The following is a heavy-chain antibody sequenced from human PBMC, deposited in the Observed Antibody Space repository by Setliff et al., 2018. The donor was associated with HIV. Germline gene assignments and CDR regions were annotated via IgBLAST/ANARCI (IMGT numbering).Heavy chain of an antibody. CDR1: GGSFSGFY. CDR3: AGSRGYFVQAD. V-gene: IGHV3-7*01. CDR2: IRQDGSEK. D-gene: IGHD1-1*01. J-gene: IGHJ4*02. Sequence: ETLSLTCAVSGGSFSGFYWTWVRQSPGKGLEWVANIRQDGSEKYYVDSVRGRFTISRDNAENSLYLRMNSLRAEDTAVYYCAGSRGYFVQADWGQGTLVTVSS.